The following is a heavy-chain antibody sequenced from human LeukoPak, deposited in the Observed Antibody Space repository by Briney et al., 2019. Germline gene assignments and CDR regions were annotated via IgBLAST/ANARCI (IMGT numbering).Heavy chain of an antibody. J-gene: IGHJ4*02. D-gene: IGHD3-22*01. V-gene: IGHV3-7*01. CDR3: ARDSGYTNTYYYDSSGLDY. Sequence: GGSLRLSCAASGFTFSSYWMSWVRQAPGQGLDWVANIKQDGSEKYYVDSVKGRFTISRDNAKNSLYLQMNSLRAEDTAVYYCARDSGYTNTYYYDSSGLDYWGQGTLVTVSS. CDR1: GFTFSSYW. CDR2: IKQDGSEK.